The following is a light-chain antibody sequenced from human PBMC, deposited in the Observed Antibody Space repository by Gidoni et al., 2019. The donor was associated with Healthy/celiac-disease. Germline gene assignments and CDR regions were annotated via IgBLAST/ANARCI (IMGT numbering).Light chain of an antibody. Sequence: DSQMTPFPSPLSGSVGDRVTIPCRASPSISSYLNWYQQKPGKAPTLMIYAASSLQSGVPSRFSGSGSGTDFALTISSLQPEDFATCYCQRSYSTPPEMYTFGQGTKLEIK. J-gene: IGKJ2*01. CDR2: AAS. CDR3: QRSYSTPPEMYT. CDR1: PSISSY. V-gene: IGKV1-39*01.